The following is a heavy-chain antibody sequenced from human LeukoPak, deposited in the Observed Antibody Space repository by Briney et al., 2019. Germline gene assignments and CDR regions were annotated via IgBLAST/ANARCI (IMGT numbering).Heavy chain of an antibody. CDR2: INPSGGST. D-gene: IGHD3-9*01. J-gene: IGHJ4*02. CDR1: GYTFTSYY. Sequence: ASVKVSCKASGYTFTSYYMHWVRQAPGQGLEWMGIINPSGGSTSYAQKFQGRVTMTRDTSTSTVYMELSSLRSEDTAVYCCARERALTNYDILTGYSRRVGFDYWGQGTLVTVSS. V-gene: IGHV1-46*01. CDR3: ARERALTNYDILTGYSRRVGFDY.